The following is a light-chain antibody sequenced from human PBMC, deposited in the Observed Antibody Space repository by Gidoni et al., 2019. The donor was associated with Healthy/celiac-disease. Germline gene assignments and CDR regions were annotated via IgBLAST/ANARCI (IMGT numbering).Light chain of an antibody. CDR3: QQSYSTPLT. J-gene: IGKJ4*01. V-gene: IGKV1-39*01. Sequence: DIQMTQSPSSPSASVGDRVTLTCRASQSISSYLNWYQQKPGKAPKLLIYAASSLQSGFPSRFGGIGSGTDFTLTISSLQPEDFATYYCQQSYSTPLTFGGGTKVEIK. CDR2: AAS. CDR1: QSISSY.